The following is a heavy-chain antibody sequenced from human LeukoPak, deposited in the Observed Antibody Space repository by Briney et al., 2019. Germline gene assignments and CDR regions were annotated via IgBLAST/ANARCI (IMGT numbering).Heavy chain of an antibody. CDR1: GFTFSSYA. CDR3: ARAGHCTNGICYTADFDY. Sequence: GGSLRLSCAASGFTFSSYAMSWVRQAPGKGLEWVSAISGSGGSTYYADSVKGRFTISRDNSKNTLYLQMNSLRAEGTAVYYCARAGHCTNGICYTADFDYWGQGTLVTVSS. CDR2: ISGSGGST. J-gene: IGHJ4*02. D-gene: IGHD2-8*01. V-gene: IGHV3-23*01.